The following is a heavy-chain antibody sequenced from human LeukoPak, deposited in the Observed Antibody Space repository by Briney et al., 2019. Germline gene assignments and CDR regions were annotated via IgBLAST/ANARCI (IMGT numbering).Heavy chain of an antibody. D-gene: IGHD1-7*01. J-gene: IGHJ3*02. CDR1: GYSISSGYY. V-gene: IGHV4-38-2*02. CDR3: ARDRTIWNSPFDI. Sequence: SETLSLTCTVSGYSISSGYYWGWIRQPPGKGLEWIGSIYHSGSTYYNPSLKSRVTISVDTSKNQFSLKLSSVTAADTAVYYCARDRTIWNSPFDIWGQGTMVTVSS. CDR2: IYHSGST.